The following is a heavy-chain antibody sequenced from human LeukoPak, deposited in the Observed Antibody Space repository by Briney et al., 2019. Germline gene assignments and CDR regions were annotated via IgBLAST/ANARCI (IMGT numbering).Heavy chain of an antibody. J-gene: IGHJ3*02. CDR2: ISAYNGNT. CDR1: GYTFTIYG. V-gene: IGHV1-18*01. Sequence: ASVTVSFKASGYTFTIYGISWVRQAPGQGLEWMGWISAYNGNTNYAQKLQGRVTMTTDTSTSTAYMELRSLRSDDTAVYYCATHRGAAMELDAFDIWGQGTMVTVSS. CDR3: ATHRGAAMELDAFDI. D-gene: IGHD5-18*01.